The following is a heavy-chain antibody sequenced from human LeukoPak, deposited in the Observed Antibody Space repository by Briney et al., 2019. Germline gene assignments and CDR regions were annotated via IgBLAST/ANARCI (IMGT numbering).Heavy chain of an antibody. Sequence: GGSLRLSCAASGFTFSNYGMHWVRQAPGKGLEWVSVIWSDGNNKFYVDSVKGRFTIFRDNSKSTLDLQLNSLRAEDTAMYYCVRERGPYDAFDIWGQGTMVTVSS. CDR1: GFTFSNYG. J-gene: IGHJ3*02. CDR2: IWSDGNNK. V-gene: IGHV3-33*01. CDR3: VRERGPYDAFDI.